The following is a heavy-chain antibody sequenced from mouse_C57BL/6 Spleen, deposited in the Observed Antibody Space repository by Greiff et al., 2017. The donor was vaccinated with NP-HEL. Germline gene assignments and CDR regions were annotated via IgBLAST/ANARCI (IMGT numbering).Heavy chain of an antibody. D-gene: IGHD1-1*02. Sequence: QVHVKQSGAELVKPGASVKLSCKASGYTFTSYWMQWVKQRPGQGLEWIGEIDPSDSYTNYNQKFKGKATLTVDTSSSTAYMQLSSLTSEDSAVYYCARKGIWPRAMDDWGQGTSVTVSS. CDR1: GYTFTSYW. V-gene: IGHV1-50*01. CDR2: IDPSDSYT. CDR3: ARKGIWPRAMDD. J-gene: IGHJ4*01.